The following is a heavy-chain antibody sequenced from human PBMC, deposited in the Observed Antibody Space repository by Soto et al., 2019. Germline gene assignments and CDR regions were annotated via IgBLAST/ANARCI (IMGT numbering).Heavy chain of an antibody. J-gene: IGHJ4*02. D-gene: IGHD6-13*01. V-gene: IGHV4-59*01. CDR1: GGSMRNYF. Sequence: SETLSLTCTVSGGSMRNYFWTWIRQAPGKGLEWIGYIHYSGTTSFFPSYNPSLRSRVTTSEDTSKNQFSLKLLSVTTADTAVYFCAAGEASSRNLAPYYLDFWGQGTLVTVSS. CDR2: IHYSGTT. CDR3: AAGEASSRNLAPYYLDF.